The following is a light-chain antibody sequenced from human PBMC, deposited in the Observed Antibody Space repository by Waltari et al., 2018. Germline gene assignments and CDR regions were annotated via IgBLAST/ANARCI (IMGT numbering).Light chain of an antibody. J-gene: IGLJ1*01. V-gene: IGLV2-8*01. Sequence: QSALTPPPSASGSPGQSVTISCTGTSSDVGAYNLVSWYQQHPGKVPKLMIYEVDRRPSGVPGRFSGSKSGNTASLTVSGLQAEDEADYYCSANGGSDNFYVFGSGTKVTVL. CDR3: SANGGSDNFYV. CDR1: SSDVGAYNL. CDR2: EVD.